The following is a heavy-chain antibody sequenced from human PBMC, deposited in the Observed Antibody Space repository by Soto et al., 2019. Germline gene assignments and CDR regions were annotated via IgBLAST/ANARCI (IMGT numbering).Heavy chain of an antibody. CDR2: ISSNGGST. Sequence: LRLSCAASGFTFSSYAMHWVRQAPGKGLEYVSAISSNGGSTYYANSVKGRFTISRDNSKNTLYLQMGSLRAEDMAVYYCARVLKEYYYDSSGYEVGAFDIWGQGTMVTVSS. J-gene: IGHJ3*02. V-gene: IGHV3-64*01. D-gene: IGHD3-22*01. CDR1: GFTFSSYA. CDR3: ARVLKEYYYDSSGYEVGAFDI.